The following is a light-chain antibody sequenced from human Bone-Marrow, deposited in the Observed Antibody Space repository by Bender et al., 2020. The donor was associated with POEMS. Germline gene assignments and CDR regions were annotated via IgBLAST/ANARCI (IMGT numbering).Light chain of an antibody. V-gene: IGLV3-1*01. CDR1: DLGDKY. J-gene: IGLJ2*01. CDR2: QDT. Sequence: SYEVTQPPSVSVSPGQTASITCSGDDLGDKYVAWYQQKPGQSPVLVIYQDTKRPSGIPERFSGSNSGNTATLTISGTQAMDEADYYCQAWETYSVIFDGGTKLTVL. CDR3: QAWETYSVI.